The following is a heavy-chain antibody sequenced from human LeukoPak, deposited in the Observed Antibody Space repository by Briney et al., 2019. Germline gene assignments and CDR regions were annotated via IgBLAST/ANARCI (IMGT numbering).Heavy chain of an antibody. V-gene: IGHV4-39*01. CDR3: ARRLYYYDSSGYYTDY. CDR2: IYYTGNT. CDR1: AGSISSSNYY. D-gene: IGHD3-22*01. J-gene: IGHJ4*02. Sequence: SETLSLTCIVSAGSISSSNYYWGWIRQPLGKGLEWIGNIYYTGNTYYNPSLKSRVTITVDTSKNQFSLKLSSVTAADTAVYYCARRLYYYDSSGYYTDYWGQGTLVTVSS.